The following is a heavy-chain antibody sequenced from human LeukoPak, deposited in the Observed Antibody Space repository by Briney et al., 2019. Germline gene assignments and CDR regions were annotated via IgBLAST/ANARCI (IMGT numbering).Heavy chain of an antibody. V-gene: IGHV3-53*01. D-gene: IGHD3-22*01. CDR3: AREYYDSPS. CDR2: IYSGGST. CDR1: GFTLSNYW. J-gene: IGHJ4*02. Sequence: GGSLRLSCAASGFTLSNYWMHWVRQDPGKGLEWVSVIYSGGSTYYADSVKGRFTISRDNSKNTLYLQMNSLRAEDTAVYYCAREYYDSPSWGQGTLVTVSS.